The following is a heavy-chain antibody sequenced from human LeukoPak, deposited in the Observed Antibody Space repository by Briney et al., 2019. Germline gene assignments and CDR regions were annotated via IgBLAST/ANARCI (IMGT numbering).Heavy chain of an antibody. CDR3: ARGSPPAAMEPDLTY. Sequence: GASVKVSCKASGYTFTGYYMHWVRQAPGQGLEWMGWINPNSGGTNYAQKFQGWVTMTRDTSISTAYMELSRLRSDDTAVYYCARGSPPAAMEPDLTYWGQGTLVTVSS. D-gene: IGHD2-2*01. CDR2: INPNSGGT. V-gene: IGHV1-2*04. CDR1: GYTFTGYY. J-gene: IGHJ4*02.